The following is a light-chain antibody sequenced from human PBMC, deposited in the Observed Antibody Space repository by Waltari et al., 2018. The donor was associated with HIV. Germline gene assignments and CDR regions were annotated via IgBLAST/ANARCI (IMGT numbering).Light chain of an antibody. CDR1: ISNIGINP. J-gene: IGLJ3*02. Sequence: QSALVQPPSLSVTPGQRVTISCSGSISNIGINPVNWYRRVPGAAPKLLNYNEDQRPAGVPDRFSASKTGTSASLAISGLQSEDEADYFCSTWDDRLSIPVFGGGTFLTV. CDR3: STWDDRLSIPV. CDR2: NED. V-gene: IGLV1-44*01.